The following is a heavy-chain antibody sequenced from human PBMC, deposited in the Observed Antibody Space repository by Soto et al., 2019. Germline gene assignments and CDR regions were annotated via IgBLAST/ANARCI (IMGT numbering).Heavy chain of an antibody. D-gene: IGHD2-15*01. Sequence: PSETLSLTCAVYGGSFSGYYWSWIRQPPGKGLEWIGEINHSGSTNYNPSLKSRVTISVDTSKNQFSLKLSSVTAADTAVYYCAKAHSKFGCSGGSCYSRWFNWFDPWGQGTLVTVSS. CDR2: INHSGST. V-gene: IGHV4-34*01. J-gene: IGHJ5*02. CDR1: GGSFSGYY. CDR3: AKAHSKFGCSGGSCYSRWFNWFDP.